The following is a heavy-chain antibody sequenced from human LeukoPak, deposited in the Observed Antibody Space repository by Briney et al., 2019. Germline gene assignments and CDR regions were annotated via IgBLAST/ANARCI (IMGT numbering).Heavy chain of an antibody. J-gene: IGHJ4*02. Sequence: GGSLRLSCAASRFTFSTYWMTWVRQAPGKGLEWVANIKPDGSEKYYADSVKGRFTISRDNAKNSLYLQMNSLRVGDTAVYFCASGYSSSWATFDYWGREPWSPSPQ. D-gene: IGHD6-13*01. V-gene: IGHV3-7*01. CDR1: RFTFSTYW. CDR2: IKPDGSEK. CDR3: ASGYSSSWATFDY.